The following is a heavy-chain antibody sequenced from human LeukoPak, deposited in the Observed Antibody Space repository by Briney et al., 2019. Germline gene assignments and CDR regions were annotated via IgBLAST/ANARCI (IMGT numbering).Heavy chain of an antibody. J-gene: IGHJ4*02. V-gene: IGHV3-11*04. CDR2: ISNSGTTI. D-gene: IGHD5-18*01. CDR3: ARTSGSYLDY. Sequence: WGSLSLTCAASGFTFGDHYLSWIRQAPGKGLEWVAYISNSGTTIYYGDSVKGRFTISRDTANNSLSLQMTSLRADDRALYYCARTSGSYLDYCGQGILVTVSS. CDR1: GFTFGDHY.